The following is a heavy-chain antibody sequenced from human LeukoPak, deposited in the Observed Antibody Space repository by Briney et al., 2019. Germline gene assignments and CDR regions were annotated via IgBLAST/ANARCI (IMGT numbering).Heavy chain of an antibody. V-gene: IGHV1-2*06. CDR2: INPNSGGT. D-gene: IGHD4-17*01. J-gene: IGHJ4*02. CDR3: ARGTTVTTGELDY. CDR1: GYTFTGYY. Sequence: ASVKVSCKAYGYTFTGYYMHWVRQAPGQGLEWMGRINPNSGGTNYAQKFQGRVTMTRDTSISTAYMELSRLRSDDTAVYYCARGTTVTTGELDYWGQGTLVTVSS.